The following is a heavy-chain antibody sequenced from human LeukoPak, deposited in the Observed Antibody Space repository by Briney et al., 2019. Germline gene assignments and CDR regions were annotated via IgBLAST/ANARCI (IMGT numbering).Heavy chain of an antibody. CDR3: ARGTAYCSSTSCYGYYYGMDV. CDR1: GFTFSSYW. Sequence: GGSLRLSCAASGFTFSSYWMSWVRQAPGKGLEWVANIKQDGSEKYYVDSVKGRFTISRDNAKNSLYLQMNSLRAEDTAVYYCARGTAYCSSTSCYGYYYGMDVWGQGTTVTVSS. CDR2: IKQDGSEK. V-gene: IGHV3-7*04. D-gene: IGHD2-2*01. J-gene: IGHJ6*02.